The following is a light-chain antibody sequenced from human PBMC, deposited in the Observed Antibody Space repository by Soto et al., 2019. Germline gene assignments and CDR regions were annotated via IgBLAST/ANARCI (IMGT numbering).Light chain of an antibody. CDR2: GAS. J-gene: IGKJ4*01. CDR3: QQRNNWPPVT. V-gene: IGKV3-11*01. Sequence: PVARATLSCRASQSVSSNLAWYQHKPGQAPRLLIYGASTRATGIPARFSGSGPGTDFTLTISSLEPEDFAVYYCQQRNNWPPVTFGGGTKVDI. CDR1: QSVSSN.